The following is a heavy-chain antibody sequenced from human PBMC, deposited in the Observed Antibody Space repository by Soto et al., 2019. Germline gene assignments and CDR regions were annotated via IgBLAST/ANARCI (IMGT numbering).Heavy chain of an antibody. CDR1: GFTFSSYA. Sequence: QVQLVESGGGVVQPGRSLRLSCAASGFTFSSYAMHWVRQAPGKGLAWVAVISYDGSNKYYADSVKGRFTISRDNSKNTRDLQMNSLRAEDTAVYYCARETYYDFWSGPYYGMDVWGQGTTVTVSS. CDR2: ISYDGSNK. V-gene: IGHV3-30-3*01. J-gene: IGHJ6*02. D-gene: IGHD3-3*01. CDR3: ARETYYDFWSGPYYGMDV.